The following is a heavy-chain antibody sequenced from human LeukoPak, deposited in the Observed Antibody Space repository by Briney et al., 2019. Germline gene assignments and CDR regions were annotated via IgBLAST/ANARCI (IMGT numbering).Heavy chain of an antibody. D-gene: IGHD6-19*01. CDR1: GYTFTSYD. CDR2: MNPNSGNT. V-gene: IGHV1-8*01. CDR3: ARVGQWLSGEWFDP. J-gene: IGHJ5*02. Sequence: GALVKVSCKASGYTFTSYDINWVRQATGQGLEWMGWMNPNSGNTGYAQKFQGRVTMTRNTSISTAYMELSSLRSEDTAVYYCARVGQWLSGEWFDPWGQGTLVTVSS.